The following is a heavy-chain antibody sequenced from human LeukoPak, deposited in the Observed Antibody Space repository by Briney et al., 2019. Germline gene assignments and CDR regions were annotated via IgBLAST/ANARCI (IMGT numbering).Heavy chain of an antibody. CDR3: AKDLRYPDAFDI. Sequence: GGSLRLSCAASGFTFSSYAMTWVRQAPGEGLEWVSAIGTSGGTYYADSVKGRFTISRDNSKNTLYLQMNSLRAEDTAVYYCAKDLRYPDAFDIWGQGTMVTVSS. CDR1: GFTFSSYA. D-gene: IGHD3-9*01. CDR2: IGTSGGT. J-gene: IGHJ3*02. V-gene: IGHV3-23*01.